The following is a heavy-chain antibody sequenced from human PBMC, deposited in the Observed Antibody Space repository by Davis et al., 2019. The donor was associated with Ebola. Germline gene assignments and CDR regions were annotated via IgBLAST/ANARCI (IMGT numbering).Heavy chain of an antibody. CDR3: ASPYGSGSYYKRGALGY. CDR1: GGSFSGYY. CDR2: INHSGST. V-gene: IGHV4-34*01. J-gene: IGHJ4*02. Sequence: SETLSLICAVYGGSFSGYYWSWIRQPPGKGLEWIGEINHSGSTNYNPSLKSRVTISVDTSKNQFSLKLSSVTAADTAVYYCASPYGSGSYYKRGALGYWGQGTLVTVSS. D-gene: IGHD3-10*01.